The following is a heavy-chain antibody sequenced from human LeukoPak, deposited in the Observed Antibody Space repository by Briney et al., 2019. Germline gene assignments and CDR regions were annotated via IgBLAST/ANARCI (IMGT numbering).Heavy chain of an antibody. Sequence: GGSLRLSCAASGFTFINAWMSWVRQAPGKGLEWVSYISNSGREINYADSVKGRFTISRDNAMSSLYLQMNSLRVEDTAVYYCGRGHWGLDYWGQGTLVTVSS. D-gene: IGHD7-27*01. V-gene: IGHV3-11*04. CDR2: ISNSGREI. CDR1: GFTFINAW. J-gene: IGHJ4*02. CDR3: GRGHWGLDY.